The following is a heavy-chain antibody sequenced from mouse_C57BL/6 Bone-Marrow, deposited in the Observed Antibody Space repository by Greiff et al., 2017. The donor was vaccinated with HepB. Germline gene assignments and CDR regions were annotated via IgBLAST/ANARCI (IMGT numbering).Heavy chain of an antibody. CDR1: GFSLTSYG. Sequence: VKLVESGPGLVQPSQCLSITCTVSGFSLTSYGVHWVRQSPGKGLEWLGVIWSGGSTDYNAAFINRLSISKDNSKNKVFFKMNSLQADDTAIYYCARNSRGNYPYYFDYWGQGTTLTVSS. CDR2: IWSGGST. CDR3: ARNSRGNYPYYFDY. V-gene: IGHV2-2*01. D-gene: IGHD2-1*01. J-gene: IGHJ2*01.